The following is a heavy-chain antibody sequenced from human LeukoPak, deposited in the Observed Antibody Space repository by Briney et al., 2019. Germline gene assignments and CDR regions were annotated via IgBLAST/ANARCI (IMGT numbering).Heavy chain of an antibody. J-gene: IGHJ4*02. D-gene: IGHD3-10*01. CDR2: IYYSGST. CDR3: ARRRGYYYGSGSYPVDY. V-gene: IGHV4-59*12. CDR1: GGSISSYY. Sequence: SETLSLTCTVSGGSISSYYWSWIRQPPGKGLEWIGYIYYSGSTNYNPSLKSRVTISVDTSKNQFSLKLSSVTAADTAVYYCARRRGYYYGSGSYPVDYWGQGTLVTVSS.